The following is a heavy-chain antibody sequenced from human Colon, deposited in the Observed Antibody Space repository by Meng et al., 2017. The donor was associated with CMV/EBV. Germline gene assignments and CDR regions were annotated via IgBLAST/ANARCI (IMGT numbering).Heavy chain of an antibody. V-gene: IGHV3-21*01. D-gene: IGHD1-1*01. CDR3: AFRTSQILFDV. CDR2: ISGTGDNV. CDR1: GFTFSNFS. J-gene: IGHJ2*01. Sequence: EVQLWGSWGGLVKPGGVLRLSCAAFGFTFSNFSMNWVRQPPGKGLEWVSSISGTGDNVYYADSVKGRFSISRDNAKNLLYLQMNSLRADDTAVYYCAFRTSQILFDVWGRGTLVTVSS.